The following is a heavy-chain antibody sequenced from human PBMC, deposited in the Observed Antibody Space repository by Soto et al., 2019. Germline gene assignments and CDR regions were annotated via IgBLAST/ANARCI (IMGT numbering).Heavy chain of an antibody. D-gene: IGHD5-12*01. Sequence: PSETLSLTCTVSGDSITSNSYFWAWIRQPPGKGLEWIGSIYYSGTTYYNPSLKSRVTISVDTSKNQFSLKLSSVTAADTAVYYCARVGRISRDGYNPTYYFDYWGQGTLVTVSS. V-gene: IGHV4-39*07. CDR2: IYYSGTT. CDR1: GDSITSNSYF. J-gene: IGHJ4*02. CDR3: ARVGRISRDGYNPTYYFDY.